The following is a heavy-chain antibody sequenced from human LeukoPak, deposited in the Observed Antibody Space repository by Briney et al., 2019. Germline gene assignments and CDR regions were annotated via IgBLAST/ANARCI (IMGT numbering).Heavy chain of an antibody. V-gene: IGHV1-2*02. Sequence: ASVKVSCKASGYTFTGYYMHWVRQAPGQGLEWMGWINPNSGGTNYAQKFQGRVTMTRDTSTSTVYMELSSLRSEDTAVYYCARRGPMEAFYYYYHMDVWGKGTTVTISS. CDR3: ARRGPMEAFYYYYHMDV. J-gene: IGHJ6*03. CDR1: GYTFTGYY. D-gene: IGHD3-10*01. CDR2: INPNSGGT.